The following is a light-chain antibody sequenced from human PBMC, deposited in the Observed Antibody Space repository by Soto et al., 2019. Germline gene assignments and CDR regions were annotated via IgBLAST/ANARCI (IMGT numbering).Light chain of an antibody. CDR1: QSISSW. CDR2: DAS. Sequence: VGDRVAITCLASQSISSWLAWYQQKPGKAPKLLIYDASSLESGVPERFSGSGSGTEFTLTISSVQPEDFATYYCIQHNSYPWTFGQGTKVDIK. V-gene: IGKV1-5*01. CDR3: IQHNSYPWT. J-gene: IGKJ1*01.